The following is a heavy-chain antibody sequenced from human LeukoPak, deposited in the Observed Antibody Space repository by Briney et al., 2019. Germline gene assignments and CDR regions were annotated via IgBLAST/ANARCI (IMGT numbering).Heavy chain of an antibody. CDR3: ARGPRNHYYDSSGLLDY. CDR1: GFTASSNY. V-gene: IGHV3-53*01. D-gene: IGHD3-22*01. CDR2: IYSGGST. J-gene: IGHJ4*02. Sequence: GGSLRLSCAASGFTASSNYMSWVRQAPGKGLEWVSVIYSGGSTYYADSVKGRFTISRDNSKNTLYLQMNSLRAEDTAVYYCARGPRNHYYDSSGLLDYWGQGTLVTVSS.